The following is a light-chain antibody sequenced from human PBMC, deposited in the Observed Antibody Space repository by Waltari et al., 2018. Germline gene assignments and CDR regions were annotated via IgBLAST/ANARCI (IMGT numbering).Light chain of an antibody. CDR3: SSHTSTVPHV. V-gene: IGLV2-14*01. J-gene: IGLJ1*01. CDR1: SNDVGGYGY. CDR2: EVS. Sequence: QSALTQPASVSGSPGQSVRISCTGTSNDVGGYGYVPWYQQFPGKAPKLMIYEVSYRPSGVSSRFSGSKSGNTASLTISGLQAEDEAVYYCSSHTSTVPHVFGTGTKVTVV.